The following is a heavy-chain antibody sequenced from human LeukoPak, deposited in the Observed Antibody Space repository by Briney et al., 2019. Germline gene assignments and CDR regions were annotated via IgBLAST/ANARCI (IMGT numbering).Heavy chain of an antibody. CDR2: IYSGGST. CDR1: GFTVSSNY. Sequence: GGSLRLSCAASGFTVSSNYMSWVRQAPGKGLEWVSVIYSGGSTYYADSVKGRFTISRDNSKNTLYLQLNSLRAEDTAVYYCARVDYYDSSGYVDYWGQGTLVTVSS. CDR3: ARVDYYDSSGYVDY. D-gene: IGHD3-22*01. V-gene: IGHV3-66*01. J-gene: IGHJ4*02.